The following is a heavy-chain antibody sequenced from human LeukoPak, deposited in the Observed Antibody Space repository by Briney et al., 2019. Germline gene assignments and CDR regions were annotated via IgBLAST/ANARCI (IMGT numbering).Heavy chain of an antibody. Sequence: GASVKVSCKASGYTFTSYGISWVRQAPGQGLEWMGWMNPNSGNTGYAQKFQGRVTMTRNTSISTAYMELSSLRSEDTAVYYCARRAYYDFWSGSSRTFYYGMDVWGQGTTVTVSS. J-gene: IGHJ6*02. CDR2: MNPNSGNT. CDR1: GYTFTSYG. D-gene: IGHD3-3*01. CDR3: ARRAYYDFWSGSSRTFYYGMDV. V-gene: IGHV1-8*02.